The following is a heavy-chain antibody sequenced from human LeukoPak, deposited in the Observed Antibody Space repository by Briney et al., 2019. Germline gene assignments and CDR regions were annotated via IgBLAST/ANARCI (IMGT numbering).Heavy chain of an antibody. CDR2: VNPNNGAT. J-gene: IGHJ4*02. CDR1: GYRFTDYY. D-gene: IGHD5-24*01. CDR3: ARDYGEAATITAFRTYYYFDH. Sequence: ASVKVSCKASGYRFTDYYMHWVRQAPGQGLEWMGWVNPNNGATNYAQKFQGRVTMTRGTSNSTVYMDLTSLRSDDSAVYYCARDYGEAATITAFRTYYYFDHWGQGTLVTVSS. V-gene: IGHV1-2*02.